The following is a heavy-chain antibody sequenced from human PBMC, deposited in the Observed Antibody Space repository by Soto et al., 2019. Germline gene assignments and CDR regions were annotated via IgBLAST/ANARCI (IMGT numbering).Heavy chain of an antibody. D-gene: IGHD2-21*02. Sequence: AAVMVPSPEFGCIFTCYYIPWVRPAPGRGLEWMGIINPSGGSRTYAHKFQYRVTMTRETSTSTVYMELSNLRADDTAVYYCARDRAGDNTINFFYGMDVWC. CDR3: ARDRAGDNTINFFYGMDV. J-gene: IGHJ6*02. CDR2: INPSGGSR. CDR1: GCIFTCYY. V-gene: IGHV1-46*03.